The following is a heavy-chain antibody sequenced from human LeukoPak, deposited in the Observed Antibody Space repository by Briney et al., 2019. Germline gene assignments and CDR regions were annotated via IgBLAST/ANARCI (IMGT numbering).Heavy chain of an antibody. D-gene: IGHD3-10*01. J-gene: IGHJ6*02. Sequence: ASVTVSCKASGYTFTSYAMHWVRQAPGQRLEWMGWINAGNGNTKYSQKFQGRVTITRDTSASTAYMELSSLRSEDTAVYYCARALKDLLWFGDISMDVWGQGTTVTVSS. CDR2: INAGNGNT. V-gene: IGHV1-3*01. CDR1: GYTFTSYA. CDR3: ARALKDLLWFGDISMDV.